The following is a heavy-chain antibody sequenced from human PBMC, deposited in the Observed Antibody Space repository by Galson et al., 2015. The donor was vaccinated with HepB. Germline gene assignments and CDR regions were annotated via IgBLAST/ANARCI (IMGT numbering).Heavy chain of an antibody. CDR2: IKQDGSEK. D-gene: IGHD6-19*01. J-gene: IGHJ3*01. V-gene: IGHV3-7*01. CDR1: GFTFSFYC. CDR3: ARDVAVAVLGSFDV. Sequence: SLRLSCAASGFTFSFYCMSWVRQAPGKGLEWVAGIKQDGSEKYYVDSVKGRFTISRDNAKNSLYLQMNSLRADDTAVYYCARDVAVAVLGSFDVWGHGTMVTVSS.